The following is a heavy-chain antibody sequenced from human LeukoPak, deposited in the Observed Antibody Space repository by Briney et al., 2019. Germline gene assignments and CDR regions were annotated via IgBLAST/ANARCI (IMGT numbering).Heavy chain of an antibody. J-gene: IGHJ4*02. Sequence: SQTLSLTCTVSGGSISSGDYYWSWIRQPPGKGLEWIGYIYYSGSTYYNPSLKSRVTISVDTSKNQFSLKLSSVTAADTAVYYCARHGRYRDGYNLSFDYWGQGTLVTVSS. CDR2: IYYSGST. CDR3: ARHGRYRDGYNLSFDY. CDR1: GGSISSGDYY. V-gene: IGHV4-30-4*01. D-gene: IGHD5-12*01.